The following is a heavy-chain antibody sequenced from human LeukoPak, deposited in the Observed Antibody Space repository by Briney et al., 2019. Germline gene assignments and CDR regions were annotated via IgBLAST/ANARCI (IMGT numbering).Heavy chain of an antibody. V-gene: IGHV3-11*04. CDR2: ISSRSSTK. D-gene: IGHD4-23*01. CDR1: GFTFSDYY. CDR3: ARGGYGGQSFDY. J-gene: IGHJ4*02. Sequence: GGSLRLSCAASGFTFSDYYMSWIRQAPGKGLEWVSDISSRSSTKYYADSVKGRFTISRDNVENSLFLQMNSLRAEDTAIYYCARGGYGGQSFDYWGQGTLVIVSS.